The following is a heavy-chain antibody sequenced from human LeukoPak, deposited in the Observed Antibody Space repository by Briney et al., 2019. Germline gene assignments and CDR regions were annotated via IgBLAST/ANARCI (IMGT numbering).Heavy chain of an antibody. V-gene: IGHV3-30-3*01. J-gene: IGHJ1*01. CDR2: ISYDGSNK. Sequence: GGSLTLSCAASGFTFSSYAMHWLGQAACKGLEGVAVISYDGSNKYYADSVKGRFTISRDNSKNTLYMQMNSLRAEDTAVYYCARGRSRQLPSRSGYFQHWGQGTLVTVSS. CDR1: GFTFSSYA. CDR3: ARGRSRQLPSRSGYFQH. D-gene: IGHD2-2*01.